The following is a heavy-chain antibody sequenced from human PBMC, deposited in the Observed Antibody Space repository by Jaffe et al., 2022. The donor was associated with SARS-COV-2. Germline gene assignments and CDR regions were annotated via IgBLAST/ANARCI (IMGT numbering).Heavy chain of an antibody. V-gene: IGHV3-21*01. J-gene: IGHJ4*02. D-gene: IGHD6-13*01. CDR2: ISSSSSYI. CDR1: GFTFSSYS. CDR3: ASWPPSSSWYGGDY. Sequence: EVQLVESGGGLVKPGGSLRLSCAASGFTFSSYSMNWVRQAPGKGLEWVSSISSSSSYIYYADSVKGRFTISRDNAKNSLYLQMNSLRAEDTAVYYCASWPPSSSWYGGDYWGQGTLVTVSS.